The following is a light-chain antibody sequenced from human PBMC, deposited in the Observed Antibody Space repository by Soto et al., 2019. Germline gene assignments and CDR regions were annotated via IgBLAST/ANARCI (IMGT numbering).Light chain of an antibody. CDR3: QTWGSGILV. V-gene: IGLV4-69*02. CDR1: SGHSSYA. J-gene: IGLJ3*02. Sequence: QLVLTQSPSASASLGASVTLTCTLSSGHSSYAIAWHQQKPEKGPRYLMKFNNDGSHSKGDGIPDRFSGSSSGAERYLTISSLQSEDEADYYCQTWGSGILVFGGGTKVTVL. CDR2: FNNDGSH.